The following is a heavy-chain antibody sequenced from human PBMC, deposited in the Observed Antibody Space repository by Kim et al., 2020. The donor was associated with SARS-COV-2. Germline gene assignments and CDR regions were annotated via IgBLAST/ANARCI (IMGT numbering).Heavy chain of an antibody. CDR3: ASYYDSSGVFDY. D-gene: IGHD3-22*01. J-gene: IGHJ4*02. V-gene: IGHV4-31*02. Sequence: FSNPALKSRVSSSVDPSENHFSLKLSSVTAADTAVYYCASYYDSSGVFDYWGQGTLVTVSS.